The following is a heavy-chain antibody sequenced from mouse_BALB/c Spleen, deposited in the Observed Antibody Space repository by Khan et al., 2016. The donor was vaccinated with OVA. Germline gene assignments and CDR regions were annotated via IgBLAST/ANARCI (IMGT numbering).Heavy chain of an antibody. CDR1: GYTFINYW. J-gene: IGHJ2*01. Sequence: QVQLQQSGAELAKPGASVKMSCKASGYTFINYWILWVKQRPGQGLEWIGYINPSTGYTEYNQNFKDKATLTADKSSSTAYMQLSSLTSEDSAVYYCARRRLRWDCDYWVQGPTLTVSS. CDR2: INPSTGYT. D-gene: IGHD1-1*01. CDR3: ARRRLRWDCDY. V-gene: IGHV1-7*01.